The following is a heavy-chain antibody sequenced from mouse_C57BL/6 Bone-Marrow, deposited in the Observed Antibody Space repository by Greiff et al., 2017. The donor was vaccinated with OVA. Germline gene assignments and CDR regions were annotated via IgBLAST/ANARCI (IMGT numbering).Heavy chain of an antibody. D-gene: IGHD1-2*01. Sequence: QVQLQQPGAELVKPGASVKLSCKASGYTFTRYWMQWVKQRPGQGLEWIGEIDPSDSYTNYNQKFKGKATLTVDTSSSTAYMQLSSLTSEDSAVYYCAREGDYDGFYAMDYWGQGTSVTVSS. J-gene: IGHJ4*01. CDR1: GYTFTRYW. CDR3: AREGDYDGFYAMDY. V-gene: IGHV1-50*01. CDR2: IDPSDSYT.